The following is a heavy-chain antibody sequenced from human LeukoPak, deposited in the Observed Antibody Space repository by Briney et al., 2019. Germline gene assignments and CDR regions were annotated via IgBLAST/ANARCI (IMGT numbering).Heavy chain of an antibody. D-gene: IGHD3-10*01. CDR2: IIPIFSKT. CDR3: AIDRNTMVSCYFDL. J-gene: IGHJ2*01. CDR1: GGTFSSYA. V-gene: IGHV1-69*05. Sequence: GASVKVSCTASGGTFSSYAMSWVRQAPGQGLEWVGGIIPIFSKTYYAQTVKGRVTITRDEATNSAYMQVSSLRSEDTAVYYCAIDRNTMVSCYFDLWGRGTLVTVSS.